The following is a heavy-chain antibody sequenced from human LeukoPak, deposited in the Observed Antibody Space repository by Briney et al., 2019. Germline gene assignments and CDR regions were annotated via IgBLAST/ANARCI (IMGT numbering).Heavy chain of an antibody. V-gene: IGHV1-69*05. CDR1: GGTFSSYA. Sequence: SAKDSSKASGGTFSSYAISWVRQAPGQRLEWMGGIIPTFGTANYAQRCQGRVTITTDESTSTAYMELSSLTSEDTAVYYCASGRDGYRVLFDYWGQGTLVTVSS. J-gene: IGHJ4*02. D-gene: IGHD5-24*01. CDR2: IIPTFGTA. CDR3: ASGRDGYRVLFDY.